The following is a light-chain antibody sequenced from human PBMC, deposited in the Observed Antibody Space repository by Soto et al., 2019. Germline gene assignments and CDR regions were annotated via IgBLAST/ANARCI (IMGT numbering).Light chain of an antibody. J-gene: IGKJ1*01. Sequence: EIVLTQSPGTLSLSPGERDTLSCRASQSVSSNYLAWYQRKPGQAPRLLIYGASSRAIDIPNRFSGSGSGTDFTLTITRLEPEDFAVYYCQQYGSSPPTFGQGTKVEI. CDR2: GAS. CDR1: QSVSSNY. V-gene: IGKV3-20*01. CDR3: QQYGSSPPT.